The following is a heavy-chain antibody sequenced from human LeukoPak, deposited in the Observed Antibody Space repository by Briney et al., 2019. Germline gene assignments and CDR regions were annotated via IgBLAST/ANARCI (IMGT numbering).Heavy chain of an antibody. CDR2: IDWDDDK. D-gene: IGHD3-16*01. CDR3: ARGITVVFDY. Sequence: SGPTLLHPTPTLTLTCTFSGFSLHTSGMCVRWIRQPPAKALEWLARIDWDDDKYYSTPLKTRLTISKDTSKNQVVLTMTNMDPVDTATYYCARGITVVFDYWGQGTLVTVSS. V-gene: IGHV2-70*11. CDR1: GFSLHTSGMC. J-gene: IGHJ4*02.